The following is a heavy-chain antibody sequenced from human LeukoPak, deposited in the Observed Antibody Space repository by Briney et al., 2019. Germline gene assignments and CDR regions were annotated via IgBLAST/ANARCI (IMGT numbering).Heavy chain of an antibody. J-gene: IGHJ4*02. D-gene: IGHD1-14*01. Sequence: PGGSLRLSCAASGFTVSSNYMSWVRQAPGKGLEWVSGISWNSGSIGYADSVKGRFTISRDNAKNSLYLQMNSLRAEDTALYYCAKDTNRGLIDYWGQGTLVTVSS. CDR3: AKDTNRGLIDY. CDR2: ISWNSGSI. V-gene: IGHV3-9*01. CDR1: GFTVSSNY.